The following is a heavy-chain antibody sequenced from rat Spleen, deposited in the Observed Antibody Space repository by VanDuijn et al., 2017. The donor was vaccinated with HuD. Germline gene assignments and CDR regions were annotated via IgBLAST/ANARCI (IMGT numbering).Heavy chain of an antibody. Sequence: EVQLVESGGGLMQPGGSVKLSCATSGFTFSNYYMAWVRQAPPKGLEWVASSSFDGNNAYYRDSVKGRFTISRDNAKSTLYLQMDSLRSEDTATYYCARHPTYYGFDGDWFACWGQGTLVTVSS. J-gene: IGHJ3*01. CDR1: GFTFSNYY. D-gene: IGHD1-9*01. CDR3: ARHPTYYGFDGDWFAC. V-gene: IGHV5-25*01. CDR2: SSFDGNNA.